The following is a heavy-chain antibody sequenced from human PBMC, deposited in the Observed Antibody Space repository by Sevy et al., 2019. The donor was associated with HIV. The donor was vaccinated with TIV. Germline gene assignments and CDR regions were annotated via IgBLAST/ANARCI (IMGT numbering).Heavy chain of an antibody. CDR1: GGSFSGYY. CDR3: ARGRVYDYVWGSYRFPKQNNWFDP. D-gene: IGHD3-16*02. CDR2: INHSGST. J-gene: IGHJ5*02. V-gene: IGHV4-34*01. Sequence: SETLSLTCAVYGGSFSGYYWSWIRQPPGKGLEWIGEINHSGSTNYNPSLKSRVTISVDTSKNQFSLKLSSVTAADTAVYYCARGRVYDYVWGSYRFPKQNNWFDPWGQGTLVTVSS.